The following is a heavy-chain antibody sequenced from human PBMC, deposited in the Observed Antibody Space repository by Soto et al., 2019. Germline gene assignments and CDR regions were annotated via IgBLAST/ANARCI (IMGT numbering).Heavy chain of an antibody. D-gene: IGHD1-26*01. J-gene: IGHJ6*02. CDR1: GYSISSGYY. Sequence: NPSETLSLTCSVSGYSISSGYYWGWIRQPPGKSLQWIANIYLSGSTYYSPSLRSRVTISLDTSRNQFSLTVRSVTASDTATYYCERVAPSGAIDVWGQGTSVTVSS. CDR3: ERVAPSGAIDV. CDR2: IYLSGST. V-gene: IGHV4-38-2*02.